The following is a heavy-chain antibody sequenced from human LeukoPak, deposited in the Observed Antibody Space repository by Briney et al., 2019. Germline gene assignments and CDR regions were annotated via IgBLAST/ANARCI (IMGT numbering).Heavy chain of an antibody. CDR2: ISNSAVST. D-gene: IGHD2/OR15-2a*01. CDR3: ATDSFSTM. J-gene: IGHJ4*02. Sequence: PGGSLRLSCAASGFTFSSDFMTWVRQAPGKGLEWVSTISNSAVSTFYAHPVKGRFSISRDNSKNTLYLHMSSLSAEDTAMYYCATDSFSTMWGPGTLVTVSS. CDR1: GFTFSSDF. V-gene: IGHV3-23*01.